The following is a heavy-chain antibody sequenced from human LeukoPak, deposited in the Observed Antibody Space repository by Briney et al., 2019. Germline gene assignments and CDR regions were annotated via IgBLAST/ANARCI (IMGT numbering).Heavy chain of an antibody. Sequence: GGSLRLSCAASGFTFSNYWMSWVRQAPGKGLEWVAHINKDGSETYYVDSVKGRFTISRDNAKNSLYLQMNSLRVEDTAVYYCARDKATYWGQGTLVTVSS. CDR3: ARDKATY. CDR2: INKDGSET. J-gene: IGHJ4*02. CDR1: GFTFSNYW. V-gene: IGHV3-7*01.